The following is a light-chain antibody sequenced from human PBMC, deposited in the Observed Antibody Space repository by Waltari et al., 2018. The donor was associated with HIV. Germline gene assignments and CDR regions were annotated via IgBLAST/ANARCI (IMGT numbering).Light chain of an antibody. CDR2: GAS. CDR1: QRVSSPY. J-gene: IGKJ2*01. V-gene: IGKV3-20*01. CDR3: QQYENSPEYT. Sequence: EIVLTQSPGTLSLSPGERVTLSCRASQRVSSPYLAWYQQKPGQAPRILIHGASTRATGVPDRFSGSGSGTDFTLTISRLEPEDFAVYYCQQYENSPEYTFGQGTKLEIK.